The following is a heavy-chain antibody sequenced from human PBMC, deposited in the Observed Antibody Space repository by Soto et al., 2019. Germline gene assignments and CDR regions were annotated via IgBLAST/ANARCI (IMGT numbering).Heavy chain of an antibody. V-gene: IGHV1-3*01. Sequence: GASVKVSCKASGYTFTSYDINWVRQATGQRLEWMGWINAGNGNTKYSQKFQGRVTITRDTSASTAYMELSSLRSEDTAVYYCARDLGYTSYYYGMDVWGQGTTVTVS. CDR1: GYTFTSYD. CDR2: INAGNGNT. D-gene: IGHD2-15*01. J-gene: IGHJ6*02. CDR3: ARDLGYTSYYYGMDV.